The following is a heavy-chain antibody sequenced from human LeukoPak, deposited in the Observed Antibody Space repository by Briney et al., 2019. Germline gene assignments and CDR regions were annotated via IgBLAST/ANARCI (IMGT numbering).Heavy chain of an antibody. CDR2: INPNSGGT. D-gene: IGHD4-11*01. CDR1: GYTFTGYY. V-gene: IGHV1-2*02. CDR3: ARSASLYSHYDY. J-gene: IGHJ4*02. Sequence: ASVKVSCRASGYTFTGYYIHWVRQAPGQGLEWMGWINPNSGGTDYAQKFQDRVTMTRNTSISTAYMELSRLRSDDTAVYYCARSASLYSHYDYWGQGTLVTLSS.